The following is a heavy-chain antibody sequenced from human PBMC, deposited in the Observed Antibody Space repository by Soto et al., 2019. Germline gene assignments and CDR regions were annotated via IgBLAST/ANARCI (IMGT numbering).Heavy chain of an antibody. CDR1: GYTFTSYY. D-gene: IGHD2-2*01. CDR3: ARGAQIVVVPAAPGWWFDP. Sequence: ASVKVSCKASGYTFTSYYMHWVRQAPGQGLEWMGIINPSGGSTSYAQKFQGRVTMTRDTSTSTVYMELSSLRSEDTAVYYCARGAQIVVVPAAPGWWFDPWGQGTLVTVSS. V-gene: IGHV1-46*01. CDR2: INPSGGST. J-gene: IGHJ5*02.